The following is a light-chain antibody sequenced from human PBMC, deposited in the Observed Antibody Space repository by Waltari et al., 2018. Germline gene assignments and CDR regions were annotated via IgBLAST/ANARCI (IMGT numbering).Light chain of an antibody. V-gene: IGKV3-20*01. CDR2: VAS. Sequence: NVLTQSPGTLSLSPGERATLSCRASQSVSNNYLAWYHHQPGQAPRLLIYVASSRATGIPDRFSGSGSVTDFTLTISRLEPEDSAVYFCHLYGSARTFGGGTKVEIK. CDR1: QSVSNNY. CDR3: HLYGSART. J-gene: IGKJ4*01.